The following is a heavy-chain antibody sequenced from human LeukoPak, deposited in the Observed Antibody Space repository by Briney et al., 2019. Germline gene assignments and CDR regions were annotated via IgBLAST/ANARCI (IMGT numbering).Heavy chain of an antibody. CDR3: ARDGRSGSYYDY. J-gene: IGHJ4*02. CDR1: GGTFSSYV. CDR2: IIPIFGTA. D-gene: IGHD1-26*01. Sequence: SVKVSCKASGGTFSSYVISWVRQAPGQGLEWMGGIIPIFGTANYAQKFQGRVTITTDESTSTAYMELSSLRSEDTAVYYCARDGRSGSYYDYWGQGTLVTVSS. V-gene: IGHV1-69*05.